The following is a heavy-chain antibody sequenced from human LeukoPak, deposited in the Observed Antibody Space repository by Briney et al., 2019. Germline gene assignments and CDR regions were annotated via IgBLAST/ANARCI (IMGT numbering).Heavy chain of an antibody. J-gene: IGHJ3*02. CDR2: ISYDGSNK. Sequence: GGSLRLSCAASGFTFSSYGMHWVRQAPGKGLEWVAVISYDGSNKYYADSVKGRFTISRDNSKNTLYLQMNSLRAEDTAVYYCAKDPSGTTYYDFWSGYGDAFDIWGQGTMVTVSS. V-gene: IGHV3-30*18. D-gene: IGHD3-3*01. CDR1: GFTFSSYG. CDR3: AKDPSGTTYYDFWSGYGDAFDI.